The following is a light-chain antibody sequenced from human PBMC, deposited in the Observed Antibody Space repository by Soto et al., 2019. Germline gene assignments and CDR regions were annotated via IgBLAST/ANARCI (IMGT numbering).Light chain of an antibody. J-gene: IGLJ2*01. CDR2: EVS. CDR1: SSDVGGYNY. V-gene: IGLV2-8*01. CDR3: SSYAGSNNLEV. Sequence: QSALTQPPSASGSPGQSVTISCTGTSSDVGGYNYVSRYQQHPGKAPKLMIYEVSKRPSGVPDRFSGSKSGNTASLTVSGLQAEDEADYYCSSYAGSNNLEVFGGGTKLTVL.